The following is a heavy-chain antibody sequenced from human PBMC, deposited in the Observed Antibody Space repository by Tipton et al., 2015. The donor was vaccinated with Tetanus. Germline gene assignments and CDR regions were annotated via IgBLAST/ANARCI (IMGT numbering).Heavy chain of an antibody. V-gene: IGHV3-53*01. J-gene: IGHJ4*02. Sequence: SLRLSCAASGFTVSSNYMSWVRQAPGKGLEWVSVIYSGGSTYYADSVKGRFTISRDNSKNTLYLQMNSLRAEDTAVYYCARVQRHYYDSSGYSYYFDYWGQGTLVTVSS. CDR2: IYSGGST. D-gene: IGHD3-22*01. CDR3: ARVQRHYYDSSGYSYYFDY. CDR1: GFTVSSNY.